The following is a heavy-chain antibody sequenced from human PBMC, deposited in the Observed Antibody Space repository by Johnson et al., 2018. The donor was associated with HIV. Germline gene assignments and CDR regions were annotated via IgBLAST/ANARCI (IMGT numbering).Heavy chain of an antibody. CDR1: EFTFSDYY. CDR3: ARDLRPPTRTFDL. Sequence: QVQLVESGGGLVQPGGSLRLSCAAYEFTFSDYYMNWIRQAPGKGLEWVSFISSSGSTIQYANSVKGRFTISRDHTKNSLYLQMNSLRDEDTAVYYCARDLRPPTRTFDLWGQGTMVTVSS. V-gene: IGHV3-11*04. CDR2: ISSSGSTI. J-gene: IGHJ3*01. D-gene: IGHD5/OR15-5a*01.